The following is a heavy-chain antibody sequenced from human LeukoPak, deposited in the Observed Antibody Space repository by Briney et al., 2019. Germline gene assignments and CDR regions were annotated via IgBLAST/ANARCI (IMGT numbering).Heavy chain of an antibody. CDR1: GFIFSSYA. D-gene: IGHD5-12*01. CDR3: AKLTVATFRSLFDS. V-gene: IGHV3-23*01. Sequence: GESLRLSCVASGFIFSSYAMTWVRQTPGKGLEWVSGISGRADSTYYADSVKGRFTISRDDSKNTLYLQMNSLRADDTAVYYCAKLTVATFRSLFDSWGQGTLVAVSS. CDR2: ISGRADST. J-gene: IGHJ4*02.